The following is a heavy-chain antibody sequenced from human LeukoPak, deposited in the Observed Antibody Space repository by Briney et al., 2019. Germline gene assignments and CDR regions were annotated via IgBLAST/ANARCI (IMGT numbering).Heavy chain of an antibody. CDR2: INPNSGGT. CDR1: GYTFTGYY. D-gene: IGHD6-13*01. CDR3: ARGGEGSTLYYYMDV. Sequence: ASVKVSCKASGYTFTGYYMHWVRQAPGQGLEWMGWINPNSGGTNYAQKFQGRVTMTRDTSISTAYMELSSLRSEDTAVYYCARGGEGSTLYYYMDVWGKGTTVTISS. V-gene: IGHV1-2*02. J-gene: IGHJ6*03.